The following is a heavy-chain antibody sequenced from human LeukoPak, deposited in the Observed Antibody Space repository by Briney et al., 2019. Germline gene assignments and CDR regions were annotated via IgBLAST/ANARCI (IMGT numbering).Heavy chain of an antibody. CDR2: IYYSGST. CDR3: ASFPRGWLQLAHYFDY. J-gene: IGHJ4*02. V-gene: IGHV4-39*01. CDR1: GGSISSSSYY. Sequence: SETLSLTCTVSGGSISSSSYYWGWIRQPPGKGLEWIGSIYYSGSTYYIPSLKSRVTISVDTSKNQFSLKLSSVTAADTAVYYCASFPRGWLQLAHYFDYWGQGTLVTVSS. D-gene: IGHD5-24*01.